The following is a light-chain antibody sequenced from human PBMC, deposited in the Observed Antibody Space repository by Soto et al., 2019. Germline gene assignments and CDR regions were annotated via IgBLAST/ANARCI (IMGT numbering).Light chain of an antibody. Sequence: SYELTQPPSVSVAPGRTAIITCGGDNIESKAVHWYQVRPYQAPIVVICYDKDRPAGIPDRFSGSNSGNTATLTISRVEAGDEADYYCQLWNSTSDHPFVFGSGTKVTVL. CDR2: YDK. CDR3: QLWNSTSDHPFV. J-gene: IGLJ1*01. CDR1: NIESKA. V-gene: IGLV3-21*04.